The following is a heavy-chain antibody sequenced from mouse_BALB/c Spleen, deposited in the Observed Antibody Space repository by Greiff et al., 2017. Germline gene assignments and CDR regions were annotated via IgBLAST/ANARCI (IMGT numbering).Heavy chain of an antibody. CDR3: ANDGSTMNTTWFAY. D-gene: IGHD2-4*01. CDR1: GYTFTDYY. Sequence: EVQLQQSGPELVKPGASVKMSCKASGYTFTDYYMQWVKQSHGKSLEWIGDINPNNGDTFYNQKFKGKATMTVDKSSSTAYMQLNSLTSEDSAVYDGANDGSTMNTTWFAYWGQGTLVTVSA. CDR2: INPNNGDT. J-gene: IGHJ3*01. V-gene: IGHV1-18*01.